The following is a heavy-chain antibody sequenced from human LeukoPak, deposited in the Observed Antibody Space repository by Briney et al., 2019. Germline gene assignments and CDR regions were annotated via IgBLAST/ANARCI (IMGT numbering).Heavy chain of an antibody. D-gene: IGHD2-15*01. V-gene: IGHV1-2*02. CDR1: GYTFTSYY. J-gene: IGHJ4*02. CDR2: INPNTGDT. CDR3: AIHIVVVVAATGHASDY. Sequence: ASVKVSCKASGYTFTSYYMHWVRQAPGQGLEWMGWINPNTGDTNYAQKFQGRVTITADKSTSTAYMELSSLRSEDTAVYYCAIHIVVVVAATGHASDYWGQGTLVTVSS.